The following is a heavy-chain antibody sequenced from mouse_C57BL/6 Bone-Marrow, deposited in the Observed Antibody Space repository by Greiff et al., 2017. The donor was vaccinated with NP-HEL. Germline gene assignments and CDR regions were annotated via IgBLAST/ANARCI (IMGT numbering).Heavy chain of an antibody. V-gene: IGHV1-4*01. Sequence: VQLQQSGAELARPGASVKMSCKASGYTFTSYTMHWVKQRPGQGLEWIGYINPSSGYTKYNQKFKDKATLTADKSSSTAYMQLSSLTSEDSAVYYCARASGYFFWYFDVGGTGTTVTVSS. J-gene: IGHJ1*03. CDR2: INPSSGYT. CDR3: ARASGYFFWYFDV. D-gene: IGHD2-3*01. CDR1: GYTFTSYT.